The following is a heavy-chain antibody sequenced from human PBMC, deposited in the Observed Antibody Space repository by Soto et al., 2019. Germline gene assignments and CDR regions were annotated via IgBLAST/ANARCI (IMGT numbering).Heavy chain of an antibody. CDR1: GFTFTNAW. CDR3: TRGPRADSSGTGAH. J-gene: IGHJ4*02. CDR2: IKSRTDGGTT. Sequence: LRLSCAASGFTFTNAWIHWVRQAPGKGLEWVGRIKSRTDGGTTDLAAPVKGRFTLSRDDSKDTVYLQMNNLKPDDTAIYYCTRGPRADSSGTGAHWGQGTPVTVSS. D-gene: IGHD1-26*01. V-gene: IGHV3-15*05.